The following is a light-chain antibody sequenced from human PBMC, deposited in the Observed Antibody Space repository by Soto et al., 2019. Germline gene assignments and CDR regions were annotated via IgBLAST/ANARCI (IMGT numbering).Light chain of an antibody. CDR2: AS. J-gene: IGKJ3*01. V-gene: IGKV3-20*01. CDR1: QSVSDSY. CDR3: QHYGTSAL. Sequence: EIVLTQSPGTLSLSPGERATLSCRASQSVSDSYLAWYQQKPGQAPRLLIYASSRATGIPDRFSGSGSGTDFILTISRLEPEDVAVYYCQHYGTSALFGPGTKVDIK.